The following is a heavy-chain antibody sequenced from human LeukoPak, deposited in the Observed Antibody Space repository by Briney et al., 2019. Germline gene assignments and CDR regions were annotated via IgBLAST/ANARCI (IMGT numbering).Heavy chain of an antibody. J-gene: IGHJ2*01. CDR1: GFTFDDYA. CDR3: AKAYDSSGYHNWYFDL. V-gene: IGHV3-9*01. Sequence: PGGSLRLSCAASGFTFDDYAMHWVRQAPGKGLEWVSGISWNSGSIGHADSVKGRFTISRDNAKNSLYLQMNSLRAEDTALYYCAKAYDSSGYHNWYFDLWGRGTLVTVSS. D-gene: IGHD3-22*01. CDR2: ISWNSGSI.